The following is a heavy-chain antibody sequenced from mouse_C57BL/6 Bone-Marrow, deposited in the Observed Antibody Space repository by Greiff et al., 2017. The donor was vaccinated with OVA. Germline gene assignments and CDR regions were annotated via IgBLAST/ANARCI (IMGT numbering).Heavy chain of an antibody. CDR1: GFTFSSYA. Sequence: EVHLVESGGGLVKPGGSLKLSCAASGFTFSSYAMSWVSQSPEKRLEWVATISHGGGYTYYPDNVKGRFTLSRDKAKNNLYLQMSHLKSEDTAMYYCARGSMRYFDYWGQGTTLTVSS. CDR3: ARGSMRYFDY. V-gene: IGHV5-4*01. CDR2: ISHGGGYT. D-gene: IGHD2-10*02. J-gene: IGHJ2*01.